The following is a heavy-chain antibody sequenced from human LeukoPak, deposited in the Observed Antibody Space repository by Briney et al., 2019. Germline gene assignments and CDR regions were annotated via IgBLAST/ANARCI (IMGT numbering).Heavy chain of an antibody. Sequence: SETLSLTCTVSGGSISSYYWSWIRQPPGKGLEWIGYIYYSGSTNYNPSLKSRVTISVDTSNNQFPLKLSSVTAAATAVYYCASVMTGTTYGMDVWGQGTTVTVSS. D-gene: IGHD1-7*01. J-gene: IGHJ6*02. CDR1: GGSISSYY. CDR2: IYYSGST. V-gene: IGHV4-59*01. CDR3: ASVMTGTTYGMDV.